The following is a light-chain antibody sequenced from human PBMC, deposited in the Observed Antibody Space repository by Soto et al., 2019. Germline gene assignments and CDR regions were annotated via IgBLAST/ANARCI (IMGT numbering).Light chain of an antibody. CDR1: QSVSVW. V-gene: IGKV1-5*03. Sequence: DIQMTQSPSTLSASVGDRVTITCRASQSVSVWLAWYQKKPGKAPKLLIYKASSLESGVPSRFSGSGSGTEFTLTISSLQPEDFATYYCQQYDSYLWTFGHGTKLEIK. J-gene: IGKJ1*01. CDR2: KAS. CDR3: QQYDSYLWT.